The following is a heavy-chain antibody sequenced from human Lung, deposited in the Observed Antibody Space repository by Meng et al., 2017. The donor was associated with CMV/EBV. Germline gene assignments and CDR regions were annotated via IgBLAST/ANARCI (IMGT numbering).Heavy chain of an antibody. V-gene: IGHV3-23*01. D-gene: IGHD2-2*02. J-gene: IGHJ4*02. CDR1: GFTFSSYA. Sequence: GESXKISCAASGFTFSSYAMSWVRQAPGKGLEWVSAISGSGGSTYYADSVKGRFTISRDNSKNTLYLQMNSLRAEDTAVYYCAKDRRFSCSTSCYKGWGKGTXVTVSS. CDR3: AKDRRFSCSTSCYKG. CDR2: ISGSGGST.